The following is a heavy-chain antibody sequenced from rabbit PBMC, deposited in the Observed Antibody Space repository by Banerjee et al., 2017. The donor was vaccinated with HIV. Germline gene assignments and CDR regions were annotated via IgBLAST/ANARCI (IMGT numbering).Heavy chain of an antibody. CDR1: GFSFSNKAV. CDR2: IYTGSGST. V-gene: IGHV1S45*01. J-gene: IGHJ6*01. CDR3: ARDATYIGSSFSSYGMDL. D-gene: IGHD8-1*01. Sequence: QEQLVESGGGLVRPEGSLKLSCTASGFSFSNKAVICWVRQAPGKGLEWIGCIYTGSGSTYYASWVNGRFTISKTSSTSVTLQMTSLTAADTATYFCARDATYIGSSFSSYGMDLWGPGTLVTVS.